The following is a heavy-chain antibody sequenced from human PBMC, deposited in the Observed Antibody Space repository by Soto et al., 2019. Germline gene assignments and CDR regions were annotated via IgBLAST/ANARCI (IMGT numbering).Heavy chain of an antibody. J-gene: IGHJ4*02. D-gene: IGHD1-26*01. CDR3: AKGRSVGATTGHDF. CDR1: GFTFTIYA. V-gene: IGHV3-23*01. Sequence: EVQVLECGGGLVQPGESLRHTCATSGFTFTIYAMNWVRQAPGKGLEWVATVLGSGDDTYYADSVKGRFTISRDNSKSTVSPQLNSLRAEDTAVYYCAKGRSVGATTGHDFWVQGTLVTVSS. CDR2: VLGSGDDT.